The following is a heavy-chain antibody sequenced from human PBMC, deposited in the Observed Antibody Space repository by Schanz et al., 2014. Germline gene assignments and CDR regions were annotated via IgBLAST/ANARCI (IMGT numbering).Heavy chain of an antibody. Sequence: QVQLVQSGSELKKPGASVKVSCKASGYTFTDYSIHWVRQAPGQGLEWMGWISANSGGTNYAQKFQGRVTMTRDTSISTAYMELSRLRSDDTAVYYCARVRSEDYGGMDVWGQGTTVAVSS. J-gene: IGHJ6*02. CDR1: GYTFTDYS. CDR2: ISANSGGT. V-gene: IGHV1-2*02. CDR3: ARVRSEDYGGMDV.